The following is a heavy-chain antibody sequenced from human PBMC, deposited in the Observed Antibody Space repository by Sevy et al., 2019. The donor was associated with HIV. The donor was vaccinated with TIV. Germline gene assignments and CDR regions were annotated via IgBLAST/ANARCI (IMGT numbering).Heavy chain of an antibody. J-gene: IGHJ4*02. CDR3: ARIYYGSGSYRGYFDY. Sequence: GGSLRLSCAASGFTFSDYYMSWIRQAPGKGLEWVSYISSSGSTIYYADSGKGRFTISRDNAKNSLYLQMNSLRAEDTAVYYCARIYYGSGSYRGYFDYWGQGTLVTVSS. V-gene: IGHV3-11*01. CDR2: ISSSGSTI. CDR1: GFTFSDYY. D-gene: IGHD3-10*01.